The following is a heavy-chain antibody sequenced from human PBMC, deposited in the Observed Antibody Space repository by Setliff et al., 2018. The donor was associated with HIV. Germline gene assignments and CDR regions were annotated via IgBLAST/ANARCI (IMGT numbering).Heavy chain of an antibody. CDR1: GGTFNNYY. CDR2: INHSGDT. V-gene: IGHV4-34*01. J-gene: IGHJ6*03. Sequence: LTCAVYGGTFNNYYWSWLRQPPGKGLEWIGEINHSGDTNYNPSLKSRVTISVDTTNSHFSLKLSSVTAADTAVYFCARAQTRPSHYYSYYMDVWGKGTTVTVSS. CDR3: ARAQTRPSHYYSYYMDV.